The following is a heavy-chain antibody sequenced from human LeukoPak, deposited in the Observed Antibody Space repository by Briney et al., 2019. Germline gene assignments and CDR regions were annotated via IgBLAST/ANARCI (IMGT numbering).Heavy chain of an antibody. V-gene: IGHV3-23*01. D-gene: IGHD6-13*01. CDR2: ISGSGGST. CDR1: GFTFSSYA. CDR3: AKDPSSSWYENWFDP. J-gene: IGHJ5*02. Sequence: GGSLRLSCAASGFTFSSYAMSWVRQAPGKGLEWVSAISGSGGSTYYADSVKGRFTISRDNSKNTLYLQMNSLRAEDTAVYYCAKDPSSSWYENWFDPWGQGTLVTVSS.